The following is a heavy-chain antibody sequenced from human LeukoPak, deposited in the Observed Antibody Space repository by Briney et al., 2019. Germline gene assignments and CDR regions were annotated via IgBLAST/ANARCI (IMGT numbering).Heavy chain of an antibody. V-gene: IGHV3-48*02. Sequence: GGSLRLSCAASGSTFSSYSMNWARQAPGKGLEWVSYISSSSSTIYYADSVKGRFTISRDNAKNSLYLHMNSLKDEDTAVYYCARGALDFDYWGQGTLVTVSS. CDR2: ISSSSSTI. CDR1: GSTFSSYS. CDR3: ARGALDFDY. J-gene: IGHJ4*02.